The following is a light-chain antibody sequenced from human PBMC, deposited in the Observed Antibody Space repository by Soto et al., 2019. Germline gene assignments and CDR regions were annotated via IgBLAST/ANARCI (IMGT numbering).Light chain of an antibody. CDR1: QSVSSNY. CDR3: QQYGSSPRT. J-gene: IGKJ1*01. CDR2: GAS. Sequence: EIVLAQSPGTLSLSLGERATLSCRASQSVSSNYSAWYQQKPGQAPRLLIYGASSRATGIPDRFSGSGTGTDFTLTISRLDPEDFAVYYCQQYGSSPRTFGQGTKVEIK. V-gene: IGKV3-20*01.